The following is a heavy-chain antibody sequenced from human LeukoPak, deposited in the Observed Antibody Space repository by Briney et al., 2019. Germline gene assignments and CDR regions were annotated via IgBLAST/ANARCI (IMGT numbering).Heavy chain of an antibody. D-gene: IGHD2-2*01. CDR1: GYSFTSYW. Sequence: GESLKISCKGSGYSFTSYWISWVRQMPGKGLEWMGRIDPSDSYTNYSPSFQGHVTISADKSISTAYLQWSSLKASDTAMYYCARRSCSSTSCYAAPFGHWGQGTLVTVSS. J-gene: IGHJ4*02. CDR2: IDPSDSYT. V-gene: IGHV5-10-1*01. CDR3: ARRSCSSTSCYAAPFGH.